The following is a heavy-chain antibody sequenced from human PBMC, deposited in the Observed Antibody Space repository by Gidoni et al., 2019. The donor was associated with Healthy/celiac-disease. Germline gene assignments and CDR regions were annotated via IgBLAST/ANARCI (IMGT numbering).Heavy chain of an antibody. D-gene: IGHD7-27*01. V-gene: IGHV4-39*07. Sequence: QLQLQESGPGLVKPSETLSLTCTVSGGSISSSSYYWGWIRQPPGKGLEWIGSIYYSGSTYYNPSLKSRVTISVDTSKNQFSLKLSSVTAADTAVYYCARDQVTGDLVPYYGMDVWGQGTTVTVSS. J-gene: IGHJ6*02. CDR3: ARDQVTGDLVPYYGMDV. CDR2: IYYSGST. CDR1: GGSISSSSYY.